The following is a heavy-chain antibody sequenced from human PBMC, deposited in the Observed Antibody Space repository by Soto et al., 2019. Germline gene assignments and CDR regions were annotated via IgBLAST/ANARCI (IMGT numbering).Heavy chain of an antibody. Sequence: SETLSLTCTVSGGSISSYYWSWIRQPPGKGLEWIGYIYYSGSTNYNPSLKSRVTISVDTSKNQFSLKLSSVTAADTAVYYCARGYVVVVAAWSTLFDPWGQGNLVTVSS. D-gene: IGHD2-15*01. CDR2: IYYSGST. CDR3: ARGYVVVVAAWSTLFDP. V-gene: IGHV4-59*01. CDR1: GGSISSYY. J-gene: IGHJ5*02.